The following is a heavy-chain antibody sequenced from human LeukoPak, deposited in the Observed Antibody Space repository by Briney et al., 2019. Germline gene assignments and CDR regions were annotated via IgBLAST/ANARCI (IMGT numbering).Heavy chain of an antibody. CDR2: FDPEDGET. CDR1: GYTLTELS. V-gene: IGHV1-24*01. J-gene: IGHJ6*03. D-gene: IGHD3-10*01. CDR3: ATLGAYYCYYMDV. Sequence: VASVKVSCKVSGYTLTELSMHWVRQAPGKGLEWMGGFDPEDGETIYAQKFQGRVTMTEDTSTDTAYMELSSLRSEDTAVYYCATLGAYYCYYMDVWGKGTTVTVSS.